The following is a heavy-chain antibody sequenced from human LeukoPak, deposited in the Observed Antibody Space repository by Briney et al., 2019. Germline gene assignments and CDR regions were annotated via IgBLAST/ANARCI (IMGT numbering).Heavy chain of an antibody. V-gene: IGHV1-8*01. CDR1: GYTFTSYD. CDR3: ARGIMYYDFWGGPVGVCFDP. Sequence: ASVKVSCKASGYTFTSYDINWVRQATGQGLEWMGWMNPNSGNTGYAQKFQGRVTMTRNTSISTAYMELSSLRSEDTAVYYCARGIMYYDFWGGPVGVCFDPWGQGTLVTVSS. CDR2: MNPNSGNT. D-gene: IGHD3-3*01. J-gene: IGHJ5*02.